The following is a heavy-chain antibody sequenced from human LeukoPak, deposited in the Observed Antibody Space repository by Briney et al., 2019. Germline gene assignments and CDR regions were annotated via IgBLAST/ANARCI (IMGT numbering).Heavy chain of an antibody. CDR2: INHSGST. D-gene: IGHD3-3*01. CDR1: GGSFSGYY. V-gene: IGHV4-34*01. J-gene: IGHJ6*03. CDR3: ARGGRFLEWLPQGSYYMDV. Sequence: KPSETLSLTCAVYGGSFSGYYWSWIRQPPGKGLEWIGEINHSGSTNYNPSLKSRVTISVDTSKNQFSLKLSSVTAADTAVYYCARGGRFLEWLPQGSYYMDVWGKGTTVTVSS.